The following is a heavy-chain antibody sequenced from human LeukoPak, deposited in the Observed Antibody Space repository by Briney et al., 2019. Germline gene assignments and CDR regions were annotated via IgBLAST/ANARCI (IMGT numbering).Heavy chain of an antibody. D-gene: IGHD3-22*01. CDR2: ISYDGSNK. CDR3: ARGSNDYERSGYYFLFDY. V-gene: IGHV3-30-3*01. CDR1: GFTYSSYA. J-gene: IGHJ4*02. Sequence: GRSLRLSCAASGFTYSSYAIHWVRQAPGKGLEWVAFISYDGSNKKYADSVKGRFSISRDNSKNTVFLHMNSLRPDDTAVYYCARGSNDYERSGYYFLFDYWGEGTLVTVPS.